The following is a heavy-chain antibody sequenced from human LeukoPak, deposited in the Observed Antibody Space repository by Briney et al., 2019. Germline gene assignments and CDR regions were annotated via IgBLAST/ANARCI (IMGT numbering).Heavy chain of an antibody. D-gene: IGHD3-10*01. V-gene: IGHV3-7*05. J-gene: IGHJ4*02. CDR3: ARGDGWIIKV. CDR2: MNQDGSEK. Sequence: PGGSLRLSCAASGFNIVNYWMHWVRQAPGRGLECVANMNQDGSEKHYGDSVKGRFTISRDNAKQSLYLQMNSLRAEDTAVYYCARGDGWIIKVWGRGTLVTASS. CDR1: GFNIVNYW.